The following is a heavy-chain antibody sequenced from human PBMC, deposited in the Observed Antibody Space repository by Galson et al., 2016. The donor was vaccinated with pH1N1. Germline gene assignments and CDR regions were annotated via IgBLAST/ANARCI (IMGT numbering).Heavy chain of an antibody. CDR1: GFLVTDRF. D-gene: IGHD4-17*01. J-gene: IGHJ5*02. Sequence: SLRLSCAASGFLVTDRFMSWVRQAPGKRPEWVAIIYPGGGTYYADFLEGRFTISRDTSQNMLFLHMNTLKDADTALYYCAVDTVPNGADHWGQGTLVTVSS. CDR2: IYPGGGT. V-gene: IGHV3-53*01. CDR3: AVDTVPNGADH.